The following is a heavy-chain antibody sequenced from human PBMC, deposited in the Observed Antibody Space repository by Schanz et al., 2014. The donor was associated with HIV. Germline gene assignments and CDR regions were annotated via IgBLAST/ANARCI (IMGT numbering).Heavy chain of an antibody. CDR3: ARVGVGGYANLDY. V-gene: IGHV3-33*01. Sequence: QVQLVESGGGVVQPGRSLRLSCAASGFTFSSYGMHWVRQAPGKGLEWGAVIWYDGSNKYYADSVKGRFTISRDNSKNTLYLLMNSLRAEDTAVYYCARVGVGGYANLDYWGQGTLVTVSS. J-gene: IGHJ4*02. CDR2: IWYDGSNK. CDR1: GFTFSSYG. D-gene: IGHD5-12*01.